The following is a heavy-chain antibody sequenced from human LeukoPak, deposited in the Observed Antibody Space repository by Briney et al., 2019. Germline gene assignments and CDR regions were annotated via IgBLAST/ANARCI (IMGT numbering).Heavy chain of an antibody. CDR2: IYYSGST. V-gene: IGHV4-59*01. Sequence: SETLSLTCTVSGGSISSYYWSWIRQPPGKGLEWIGYIYYSGSTNYNPSLKSRVTISVDTSKSQFSLKLSSVTAADTAVYYCASQRDTAMVFSWGQGTLVTVSS. J-gene: IGHJ4*02. CDR1: GGSISSYY. D-gene: IGHD5-18*01. CDR3: ASQRDTAMVFS.